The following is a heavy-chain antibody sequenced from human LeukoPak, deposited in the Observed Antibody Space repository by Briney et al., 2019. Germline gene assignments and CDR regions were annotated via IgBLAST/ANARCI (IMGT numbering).Heavy chain of an antibody. CDR3: TTGLLAAVGLVSFFDF. CDR2: IKSRTDGGTT. J-gene: IGHJ4*02. D-gene: IGHD6-13*01. Sequence: GESLRLSCTTSGFNFNNAWMNWVRQAPGKGLEWVGRIKSRTDGGTTVYSAPVKGRFTISRDDSKSTLYLQMNSLKIEDTAVYYCTTGLLAAVGLVSFFDFWGQGALVTVSS. CDR1: GFNFNNAW. V-gene: IGHV3-15*07.